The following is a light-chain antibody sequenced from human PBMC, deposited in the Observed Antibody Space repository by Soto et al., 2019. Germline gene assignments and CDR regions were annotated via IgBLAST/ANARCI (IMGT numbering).Light chain of an antibody. CDR3: CLYIGATTYV. CDR2: EVS. CDR1: STDVGGYNY. J-gene: IGLJ1*01. V-gene: IGLV2-8*01. Sequence: PKPRYEPGSRGQPVTISCTGTSTDVGGYNYVSWYQQYPGKAPKLMIYEVSKRPSGVPDRFSGSKSGNTASLTVSGLQAEDEADYYCCLYIGATTYVFGTAIKVTV.